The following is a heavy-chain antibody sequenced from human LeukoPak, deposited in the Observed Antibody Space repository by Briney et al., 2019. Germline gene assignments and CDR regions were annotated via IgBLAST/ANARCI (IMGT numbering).Heavy chain of an antibody. Sequence: SETLSLTCTVSGGSISSSSYYWGWIRQPPGKGLEWIGSIYYSGSTYYNPSLKSRVTISVDTSKNQFSLKLSSVTAADTAVYYCARQNYSNSILAWFDPWGQGTLVTVSS. V-gene: IGHV4-39*01. CDR2: IYYSGST. D-gene: IGHD4-11*01. CDR3: ARQNYSNSILAWFDP. J-gene: IGHJ5*02. CDR1: GGSISSSSYY.